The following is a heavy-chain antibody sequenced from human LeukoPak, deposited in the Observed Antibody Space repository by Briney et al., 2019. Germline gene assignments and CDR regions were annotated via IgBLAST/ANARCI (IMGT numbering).Heavy chain of an antibody. J-gene: IGHJ4*02. D-gene: IGHD6-19*01. CDR2: IYYSGSN. V-gene: IGHV4-59*01. CDR1: GDSISSYY. Sequence: SETLSLTCTVSGDSISSYYWSWHRQTPGTGLEWIGYIYYSGSNNYHPSLKSRVTISVDTSKEQLSLKLSSVTAADTAVYYCARHYPVAGFDYWGRGIRVTVSS. CDR3: ARHYPVAGFDY.